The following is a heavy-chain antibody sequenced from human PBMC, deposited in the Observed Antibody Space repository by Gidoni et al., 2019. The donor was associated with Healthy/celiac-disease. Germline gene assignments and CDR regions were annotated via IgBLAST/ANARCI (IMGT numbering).Heavy chain of an antibody. Sequence: QLQLVESWGGLVKPGGSLRLSFAASGFTFSDYYMSWIRQAPGKGLEWVSYISSSSSYTNYADSVKGRFTISRDNAKNSLYLQMNSLRAEDTAVYYCARDGYYDSSARGYWGQGTLVTVSS. CDR1: GFTFSDYY. CDR2: ISSSSSYT. V-gene: IGHV3-11*06. J-gene: IGHJ4*02. CDR3: ARDGYYDSSARGY. D-gene: IGHD3-22*01.